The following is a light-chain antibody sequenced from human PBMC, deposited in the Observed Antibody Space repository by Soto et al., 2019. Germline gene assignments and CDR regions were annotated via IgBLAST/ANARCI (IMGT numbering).Light chain of an antibody. J-gene: IGLJ2*01. CDR3: APWDSSLSAGV. V-gene: IGLV1-51*01. CDR2: DNN. CDR1: SSNIGNNY. Sequence: QSVLTQPPSVSAAPGQKVTISCSGSSSNIGNNYVSWYQHLPGTAPKLLIYDNNKRPSGIPDRFSGSKSGTSATLGITGLQTGDEADYYCAPWDSSLSAGVFGGGTQLTVL.